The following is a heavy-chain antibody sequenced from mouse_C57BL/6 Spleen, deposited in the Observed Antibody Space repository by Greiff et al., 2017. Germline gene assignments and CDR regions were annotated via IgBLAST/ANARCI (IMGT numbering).Heavy chain of an antibody. Sequence: EVQVVESGPGLVKPSQSLSLTCSVTGYSITSGYYWNWIRQFPGNKLEWMGYISYDGSNNYNPSLKNRISITRDTSKNQLFLKLNSVTTEDTATYYCARGFITTVVAIYYFDYWGQGTTLTVSS. J-gene: IGHJ2*01. CDR3: ARGFITTVVAIYYFDY. D-gene: IGHD1-1*01. CDR1: GYSITSGYY. CDR2: ISYDGSN. V-gene: IGHV3-6*01.